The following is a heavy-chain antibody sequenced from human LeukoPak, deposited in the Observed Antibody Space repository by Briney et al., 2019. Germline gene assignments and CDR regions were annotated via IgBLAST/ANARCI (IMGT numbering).Heavy chain of an antibody. CDR3: ARVAYGGNVYFDS. V-gene: IGHV3-48*02. CDR1: GITFSLYS. J-gene: IGHJ4*02. Sequence: GGSLRLSCAASGITFSLYSMNWVRQAPGKGLEWVSYISSSSGIIYSADSVKGRFTISRDNAKNSLYLQMNSLRDEDTAVYYCARVAYGGNVYFDSWGQGTLATVSS. CDR2: ISSSSGII. D-gene: IGHD4-23*01.